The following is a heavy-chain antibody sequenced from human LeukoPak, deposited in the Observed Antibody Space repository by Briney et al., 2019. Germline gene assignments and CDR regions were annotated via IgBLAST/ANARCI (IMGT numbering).Heavy chain of an antibody. Sequence: PSETLSLTCTVSGGSISSSSYYWGWIRQPPGKGLEWIGSIYYSGSTYYNPSLKSRVTISVDTSKNQFSLKLSSVTAADTAVYYCARAPWQLWPKNWGQGTLVTVSS. CDR1: GGSISSSSYY. V-gene: IGHV4-39*07. CDR3: ARAPWQLWPKN. CDR2: IYYSGST. J-gene: IGHJ4*02. D-gene: IGHD5-18*01.